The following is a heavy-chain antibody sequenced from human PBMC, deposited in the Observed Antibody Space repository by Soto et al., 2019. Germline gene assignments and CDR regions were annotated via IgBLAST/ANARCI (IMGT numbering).Heavy chain of an antibody. J-gene: IGHJ4*02. V-gene: IGHV3-7*03. CDR3: AVYGYGVSAAAY. CDR2: INQDGSER. D-gene: IGHD4-17*01. CDR1: GLTFRNDW. Sequence: GGSLRLSCAGSGLTFRNDWLSWVRQAPGKGLEWVANINQDGSERYYVDSVRGRFTISRDNVENSLYLQLNSLRPEDTAIYYCAVYGYGVSAAAYWGQGTLVTVSS.